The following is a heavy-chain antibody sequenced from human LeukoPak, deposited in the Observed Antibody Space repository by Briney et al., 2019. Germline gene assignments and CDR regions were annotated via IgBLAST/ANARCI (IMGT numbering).Heavy chain of an antibody. CDR2: INPSGGST. CDR3: ATGPYYYDSSGYYYGFDY. D-gene: IGHD3-22*01. J-gene: IGHJ4*02. CDR1: GYTFSSYH. Sequence: ASVKVSCKASGYTFSSYHLHWVRQAPGQGLEWMGIINPSGGSTSYAQKFQGRVTMTRDTSTSTVYMELSSLRSEDTAVYYCATGPYYYDSSGYYYGFDYWGQGTLVTVSS. V-gene: IGHV1-46*01.